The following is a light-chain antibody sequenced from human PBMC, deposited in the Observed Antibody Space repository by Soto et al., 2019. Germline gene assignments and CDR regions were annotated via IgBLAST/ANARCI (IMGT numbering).Light chain of an antibody. J-gene: IGLJ2*01. CDR3: CSYAGSSTLV. Sequence: QSALTQPASVSGYPGQSITISCTGTSSDVGSYNLVSWYQQHPGKAPKLMIYEGSKRPSGVSHRFSGSKSGNTASLTISGLQAEDEADYYCCSYAGSSTLVFGGGTKLTVL. CDR1: SSDVGSYNL. CDR2: EGS. V-gene: IGLV2-23*01.